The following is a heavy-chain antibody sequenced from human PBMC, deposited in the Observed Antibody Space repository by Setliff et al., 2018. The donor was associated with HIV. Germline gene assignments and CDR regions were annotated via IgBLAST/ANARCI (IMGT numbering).Heavy chain of an antibody. Sequence: ASVKVSCKASGYTFIDKYMHWVRQAPGKGLHWMGRIDPENDETKYSQKFQVRFTMTADTSKNQVVLTMTNMDPVDTATYYCAHRRSGNLFDYWGQGTLVTVSS. CDR2: IDPENDET. CDR1: GYTFIDKY. D-gene: IGHD1-1*01. CDR3: AHRRSGNLFDY. J-gene: IGHJ4*02. V-gene: IGHV1-69-2*01.